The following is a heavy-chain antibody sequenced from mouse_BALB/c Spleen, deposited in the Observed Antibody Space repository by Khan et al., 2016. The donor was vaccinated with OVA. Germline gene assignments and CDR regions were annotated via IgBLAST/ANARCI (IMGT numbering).Heavy chain of an antibody. CDR1: GFTFSDYY. D-gene: IGHD2-4*01. J-gene: IGHJ3*01. V-gene: IGHV5-12*02. CDR2: ISNGGGST. CDR3: ARRRGLYDYDGFAY. Sequence: EVELVEPGGGLVQPGGSLKLSCATSGFTFSDYYMYWVRQTPEKRLEWVAYISNGGGSTNYPDTVKGGFTISRDNAKNTLYLQLSRLKSDDQAMYYCARRRGLYDYDGFAYWGQWTLVTVSA.